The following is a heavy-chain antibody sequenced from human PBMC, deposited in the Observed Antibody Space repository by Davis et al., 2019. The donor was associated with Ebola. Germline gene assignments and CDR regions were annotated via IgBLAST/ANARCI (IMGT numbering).Heavy chain of an antibody. V-gene: IGHV4-39*01. CDR2: LDYSGNT. CDR3: ARLSSP. CDR1: GGSISSSSYY. Sequence: SETLSLTCIVSGGSISSSSYYWVWIRQSPGKGLEWIVSLDYSGNTFYNPSLKSRVTVSVDTSKNEFSLNLSSVTAADTAVYYCARLSSPWGQGALVIVSS. J-gene: IGHJ5*02.